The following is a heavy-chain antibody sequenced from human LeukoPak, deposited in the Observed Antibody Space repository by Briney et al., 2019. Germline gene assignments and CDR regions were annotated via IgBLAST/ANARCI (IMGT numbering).Heavy chain of an antibody. D-gene: IGHD3-22*01. CDR2: IYSGGRT. CDR3: ARDKGYYDSSGIDY. J-gene: IGHJ4*02. V-gene: IGHV3-66*01. Sequence: GGSLRLSCAASGFTVSSNYMSWVRQAPGKGLEWVSVIYSGGRTYSADSVKGRFTISRDNSKNTLYLQMNSLRVEDTAVYYCARDKGYYDSSGIDYWGQGTLVTVSS. CDR1: GFTVSSNY.